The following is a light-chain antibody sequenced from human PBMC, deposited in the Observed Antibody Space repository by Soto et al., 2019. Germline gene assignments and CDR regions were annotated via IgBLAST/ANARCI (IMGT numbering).Light chain of an antibody. Sequence: IVMTQSPATLSVSTGERVTLSCRASQGIGITLAWYQQKPCQTPRLLIYGASTRATGIPARFSGSGSGTEFTLTINSLQSEDSAVYYCQRYNDWPLTFGGGTKVEIK. V-gene: IGKV3-15*01. CDR2: GAS. CDR3: QRYNDWPLT. J-gene: IGKJ4*01. CDR1: QGIGIT.